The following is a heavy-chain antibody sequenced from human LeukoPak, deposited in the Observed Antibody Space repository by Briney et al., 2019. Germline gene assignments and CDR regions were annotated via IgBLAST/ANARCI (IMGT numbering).Heavy chain of an antibody. CDR3: ARGPIAAAGVDY. J-gene: IGHJ4*02. CDR2: ISSSSSYI. Sequence: GGSLRLSCAASGFTFSSYSMNWVRQAPGKGLEWVSSISSSSSYIYYADSVKGRFTISRDNAKNSLYLQMNSLRAEDTAVYYCARGPIAAAGVDYWGQGTLVTVPS. V-gene: IGHV3-21*01. CDR1: GFTFSSYS. D-gene: IGHD6-13*01.